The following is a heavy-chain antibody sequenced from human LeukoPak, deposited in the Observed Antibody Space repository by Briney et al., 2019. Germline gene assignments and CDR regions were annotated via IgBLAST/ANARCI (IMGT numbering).Heavy chain of an antibody. CDR1: GVSISSYY. Sequence: SETLSLTCTVSGVSISSYYWSWIRQPPGKGLEWIGYIYYSGSTNYNPSLKSRVTLSVDTSKNQFSLKLSSVTAADTAVYYCARGDYHAFDYWGQGTLVTVSS. CDR3: ARGDYHAFDY. D-gene: IGHD4-17*01. V-gene: IGHV4-59*01. J-gene: IGHJ4*02. CDR2: IYYSGST.